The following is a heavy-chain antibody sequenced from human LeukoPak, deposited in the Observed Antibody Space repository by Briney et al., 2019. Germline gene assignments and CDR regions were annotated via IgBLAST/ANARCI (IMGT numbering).Heavy chain of an antibody. Sequence: TSVKVSCESSGFTFTSSAVQWVRQARGQRLEWIGWIVVGSGNTNYAQKFQERVTITRDMSTSTAYMELSSLRSEDTAVFYCAADGSADTAMVTDYWGQGTLVTVSS. CDR1: GFTFTSSA. D-gene: IGHD5-18*01. CDR2: IVVGSGNT. CDR3: AADGSADTAMVTDY. J-gene: IGHJ4*02. V-gene: IGHV1-58*01.